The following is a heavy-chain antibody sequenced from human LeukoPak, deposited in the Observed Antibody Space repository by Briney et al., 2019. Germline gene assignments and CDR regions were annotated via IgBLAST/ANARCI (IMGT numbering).Heavy chain of an antibody. Sequence: ASVKISRKVSGYTFTDYYMHWVQQAPGKGLEWMGLVDPKDGETIYAEKFQGRVTITADTSTDTAYMELSSLRSEDTAVYYCATNCGGDLYYFDYWGQGTLVTVSS. CDR2: VDPKDGET. CDR3: ATNCGGDLYYFDY. D-gene: IGHD2-21*02. V-gene: IGHV1-69-2*01. J-gene: IGHJ4*02. CDR1: GYTFTDYY.